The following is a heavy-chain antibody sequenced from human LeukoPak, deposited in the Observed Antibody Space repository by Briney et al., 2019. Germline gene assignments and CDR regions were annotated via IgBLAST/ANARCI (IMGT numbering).Heavy chain of an antibody. V-gene: IGHV3-21*01. Sequence: GGSLRLSCAASGFTFSSYSMNWVRQAPGKGLEWVSSISSSSSYIYYADSVKGRFTISRDNAKNSLYLQMNSLRAEDTAVYYCARRGPRSRGGNWFDPWGQGTLVTVSS. CDR1: GFTFSSYS. J-gene: IGHJ5*02. CDR2: ISSSSSYI. CDR3: ARRGPRSRGGNWFDP. D-gene: IGHD5-12*01.